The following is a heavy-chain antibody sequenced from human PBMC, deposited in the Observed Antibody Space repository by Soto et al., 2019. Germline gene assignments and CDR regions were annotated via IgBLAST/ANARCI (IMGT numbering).Heavy chain of an antibody. CDR3: ATYDFWRFDY. Sequence: EVLLLQSGGGLVQPGGSLRLSCAASAFNFSGSSMSWVRQAPGKGLHWVSGISRTGGRTFYTDSVKGRFTISRDNSDNTLHLQMNRLRVEDTALYYCATYDFWRFDYWGQGIVVTVSS. V-gene: IGHV3-23*01. J-gene: IGHJ4*02. CDR1: AFNFSGSS. D-gene: IGHD3-3*01. CDR2: ISRTGGRT.